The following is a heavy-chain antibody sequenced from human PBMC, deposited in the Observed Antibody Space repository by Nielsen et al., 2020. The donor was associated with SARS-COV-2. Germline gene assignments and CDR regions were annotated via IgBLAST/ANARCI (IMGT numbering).Heavy chain of an antibody. CDR1: GFTFSSYA. V-gene: IGHV3-23*01. CDR3: ASDCSSTSCYKHYYYYMDV. D-gene: IGHD2-2*02. CDR2: ISGSGGST. Sequence: GESLKISCAASGFTFSSYAMSWVRQAPGKGLEWVSAISGSGGSTYYADSVKGRFTISRDNSKNTLYLQMNSLRAEDTAVYYCASDCSSTSCYKHYYYYMDVGGKGTTVTVSS. J-gene: IGHJ6*03.